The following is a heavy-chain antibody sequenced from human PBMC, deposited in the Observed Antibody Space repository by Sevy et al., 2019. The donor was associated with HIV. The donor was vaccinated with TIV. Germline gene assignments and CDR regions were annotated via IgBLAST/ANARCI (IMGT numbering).Heavy chain of an antibody. CDR2: ISRSSSTI. Sequence: GGSLRLSCAASGFTFSSYSMNWVRQAPGKGLEWASYISRSSSTIYYVDSVKCRFTISRDNAKNSLYLQMNSLRAEDTAVYYCARCPPYSSGWYGIDYWGQGTLVTVSS. D-gene: IGHD6-19*01. J-gene: IGHJ4*02. V-gene: IGHV3-48*01. CDR3: ARCPPYSSGWYGIDY. CDR1: GFTFSSYS.